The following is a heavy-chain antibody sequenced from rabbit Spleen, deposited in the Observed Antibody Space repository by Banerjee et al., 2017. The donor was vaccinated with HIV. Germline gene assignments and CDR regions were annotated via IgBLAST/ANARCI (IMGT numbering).Heavy chain of an antibody. J-gene: IGHJ4*01. CDR2: IYNGGTGNT. Sequence: EQLEESGGGLVKPEGSLTLTCKASGVSLNGKDVMCWVRQAPGKGPEWIACIYNGGTGNTYYASWAKGRFAISKTSSTTVTLQMTSLTAADTATYFCARRVLSYNYAVDLWGPGTLVTVS. V-gene: IGHV1S45*01. CDR3: ARRVLSYNYAVDL. D-gene: IGHD6-1*01. CDR1: GVSLNGKDV.